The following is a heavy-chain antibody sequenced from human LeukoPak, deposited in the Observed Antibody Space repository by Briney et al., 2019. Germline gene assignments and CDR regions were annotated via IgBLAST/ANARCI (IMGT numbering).Heavy chain of an antibody. CDR2: IYTSGST. J-gene: IGHJ4*02. CDR1: GGSISSYY. CDR3: ARRHSVYVPYFDY. D-gene: IGHD5/OR15-5a*01. Sequence: SETLSLTCTVSGGSISSYYWSWIRQPAGKGLEWIGRIYTSGSTDYNPSLKSRVTMSVDTSKHQFSLKLTPVTAADTAVYYCARRHSVYVPYFDYWGQGTLVTVSS. V-gene: IGHV4-4*07.